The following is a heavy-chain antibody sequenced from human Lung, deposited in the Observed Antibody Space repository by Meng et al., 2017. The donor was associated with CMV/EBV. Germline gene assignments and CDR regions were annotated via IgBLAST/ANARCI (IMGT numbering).Heavy chain of an antibody. CDR2: IHHSGNT. Sequence: SXTLSLXCTVSGGSISIYYWSWIRQPPGKGLEWIGYIHHSGNTDYNPSLRSRVTVSLDTSNNQFSLRLRFMPAADTAVYYCARSPSYSSGFPDCWGQGTLVTVSS. J-gene: IGHJ4*02. V-gene: IGHV4-59*01. D-gene: IGHD6-19*01. CDR1: GGSISIYY. CDR3: ARSPSYSSGFPDC.